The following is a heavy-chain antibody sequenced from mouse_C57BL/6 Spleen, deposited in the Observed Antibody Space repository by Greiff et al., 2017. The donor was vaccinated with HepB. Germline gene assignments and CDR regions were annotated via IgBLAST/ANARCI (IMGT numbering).Heavy chain of an antibody. CDR2: IYPGSGST. V-gene: IGHV1-55*01. D-gene: IGHD6-5*01. J-gene: IGHJ4*01. Sequence: QVQLQQPGAELVKPGASVKMSCKASGYTFTSYWITWVKQRPGQGLEWIGDIYPGSGSTNYNEKFKSKATLTVDTSSSTAYMQLSSLTSEDSAAYYCARRGAYDYYAMDYWGQGTSVTVSS. CDR3: ARRGAYDYYAMDY. CDR1: GYTFTSYW.